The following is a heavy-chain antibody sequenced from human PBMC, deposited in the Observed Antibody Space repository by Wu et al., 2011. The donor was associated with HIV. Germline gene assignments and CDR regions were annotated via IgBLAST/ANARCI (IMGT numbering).Heavy chain of an antibody. CDR3: ARSGEAAEYYYYYMNV. J-gene: IGHJ6*03. CDR2: FIPPFATP. V-gene: IGHV1-69*05. CDR1: GDTFNNYA. D-gene: IGHD6-13*01. Sequence: QVQLVQSGAEVKKPGSSVRVSCQASGDTFNNYAITWVRQAPGQGLEWMGEFIPPFATPTYAEKFQGRVTITTDESASASYMELKSLKSEDTAVYYCARSGEAAEYYYYYMNVWGKGTTVTVSS.